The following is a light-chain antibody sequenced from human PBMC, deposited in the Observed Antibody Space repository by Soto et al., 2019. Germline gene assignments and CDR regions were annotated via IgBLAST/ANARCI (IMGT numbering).Light chain of an antibody. J-gene: IGKJ4*01. CDR2: WAS. V-gene: IGKV4-1*01. CDR3: QQYYTLPLT. Sequence: DVLITQSTNTLAVSLGDRATINCKSSRRVIYTSNNKNYLAWYQQKPGQPPKLXLSWASARESGVPERFSGSGSGTLFTLSISSLQPEDVAVYYCQQYYTLPLTFGGGTIV. CDR1: RRVIYTSNNKNY.